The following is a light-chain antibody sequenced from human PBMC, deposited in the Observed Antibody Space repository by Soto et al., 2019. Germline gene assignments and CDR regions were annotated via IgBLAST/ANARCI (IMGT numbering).Light chain of an antibody. CDR1: QSVSSN. CDR2: GAS. CDR3: QQRSNWPPIT. J-gene: IGKJ5*01. V-gene: IGKV3-15*01. Sequence: EIVMTQSPATLSVSPGERATLSCRASQSVSSNLAWYQQKPGQAPRLLIYGASTRATGIPARFSGSGSGTEFTLTISSLQSEDFAVYYSQQRSNWPPITLGQGTRLEIK.